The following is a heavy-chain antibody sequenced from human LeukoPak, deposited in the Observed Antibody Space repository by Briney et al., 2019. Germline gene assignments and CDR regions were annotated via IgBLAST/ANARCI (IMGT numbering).Heavy chain of an antibody. Sequence: PGGSLRLSCAASGFTFSNAWMSWVRQAPGKGLEWVGRIKSKTDGGTTDYAAPVKGRFTISRDDSKNTLYLQMNSLKTEDTAVYYCTTDPSIVVVPAADNWFDPWGQGTLVTVSS. CDR3: TTDPSIVVVPAADNWFDP. CDR1: GFTFSNAW. J-gene: IGHJ5*02. V-gene: IGHV3-15*01. CDR2: IKSKTDGGTT. D-gene: IGHD2-2*01.